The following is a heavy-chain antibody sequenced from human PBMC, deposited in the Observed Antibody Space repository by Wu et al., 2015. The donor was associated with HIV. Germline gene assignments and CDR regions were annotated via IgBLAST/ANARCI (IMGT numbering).Heavy chain of an antibody. CDR2: IIPVFPSV. CDR3: ARSNSGWYVAFDS. D-gene: IGHD6-19*01. Sequence: QVQLVQSGAEVKKPGSSVKVSCKASGGTFSSHAVNWVRQAPGQGLEWMGRIIPVFPSVNYAQKFRGRVTITADEVTGAVYMELSSLRSEDTAIYFCARSNSGWYVAFDSWGQGTLVTVSS. CDR1: GGTFSSHA. J-gene: IGHJ4*02. V-gene: IGHV1-69*13.